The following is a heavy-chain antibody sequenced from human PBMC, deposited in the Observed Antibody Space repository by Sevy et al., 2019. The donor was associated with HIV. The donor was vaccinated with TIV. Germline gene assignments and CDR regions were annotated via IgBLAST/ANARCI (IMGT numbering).Heavy chain of an antibody. D-gene: IGHD4-17*01. J-gene: IGHJ4*02. CDR3: VRGRDYGNFDY. CDR2: IWYDGSNK. Sequence: GGSLRLSCAASGFNFSIYGMHWVRQAPGKGLEWVALIWYDGSNKYYADSVKSRFTISRDNSKNTLSLQMNSLRAEDTAVYYCVRGRDYGNFDYWGQGTLVTVSS. CDR1: GFNFSIYG. V-gene: IGHV3-33*01.